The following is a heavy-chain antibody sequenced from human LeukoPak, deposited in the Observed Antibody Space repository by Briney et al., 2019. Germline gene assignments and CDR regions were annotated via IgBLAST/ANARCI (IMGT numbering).Heavy chain of an antibody. Sequence: GGSLRLSCAASGFTFSNYAMSWVRQAPGKGLEWVSGISGSGASTYYADFVKGRFTISRDNSKKTLYLQMDSLRAEDMALYYCAKWGFTYGPGYFDYWGQGTLVTVSS. J-gene: IGHJ4*02. CDR1: GFTFSNYA. CDR2: ISGSGAST. D-gene: IGHD3-10*01. V-gene: IGHV3-23*01. CDR3: AKWGFTYGPGYFDY.